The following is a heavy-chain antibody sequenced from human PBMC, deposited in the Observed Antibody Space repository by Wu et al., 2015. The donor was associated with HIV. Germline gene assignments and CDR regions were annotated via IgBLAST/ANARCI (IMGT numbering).Heavy chain of an antibody. J-gene: IGHJ5*02. V-gene: IGHV1-69*14. CDR1: GDYP. CDR3: ARCPWAGTPLHFDQ. CDR2: ITPVFETI. D-gene: IGHD1-1*01. Sequence: QVYLVQSGAEVKKPGSSVKVSCKAPGDYPISWMRQAPGQGLEWMGGITPVFETINYAQKFQGRVTISADKGTSTVYMDLIRLTSDDTAVYYCARCPWAGTPLHFDQWGQGPLSPSP.